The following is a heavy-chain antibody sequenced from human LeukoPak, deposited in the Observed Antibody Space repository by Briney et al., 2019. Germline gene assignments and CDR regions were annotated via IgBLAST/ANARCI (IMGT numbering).Heavy chain of an antibody. CDR1: GFTFSIYA. Sequence: GGSLRLSCAASGFTFSIYAINWVRQAPGKGLEWVSSINSAGTSKKYADSLKGRFTISRDNAKNSLFLQLSSLRDEDTAVYYCARGRNAGGPYYSDYWGQGTLVTVSS. V-gene: IGHV3-21*01. CDR2: INSAGTSK. J-gene: IGHJ4*02. D-gene: IGHD4-23*01. CDR3: ARGRNAGGPYYSDY.